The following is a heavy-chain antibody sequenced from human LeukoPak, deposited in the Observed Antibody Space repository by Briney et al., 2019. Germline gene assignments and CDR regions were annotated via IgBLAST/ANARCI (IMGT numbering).Heavy chain of an antibody. CDR3: AKRTLSGFYPFDY. CDR1: GFTFSSYA. Sequence: GGSLRLSCAASGFTFSSYAMSWVRQAPGKGLEWVSTISGSGGSTYYADSVKGRFTISRDNSKNTLYLQMSSLRAEDTALYYCAKRTLSGFYPFDYWGQGTLVTVSS. CDR2: ISGSGGST. D-gene: IGHD3-22*01. V-gene: IGHV3-23*01. J-gene: IGHJ4*02.